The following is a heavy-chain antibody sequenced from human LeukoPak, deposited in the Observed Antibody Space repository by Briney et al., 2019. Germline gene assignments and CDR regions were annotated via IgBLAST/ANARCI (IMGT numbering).Heavy chain of an antibody. CDR3: AKDIAASGLPRIFEL. Sequence: GGSLRLSCAASGFTFSSYAMSWVRQAQGKGLEWVSAISGSGGSTYYADSVKGRFTISRDNSKNTLYLQMNSLSAEDTAVYYCAKDIAASGLPRIFELWGQGTLVTVSS. J-gene: IGHJ4*02. CDR1: GFTFSSYA. CDR2: ISGSGGST. V-gene: IGHV3-23*01. D-gene: IGHD6-13*01.